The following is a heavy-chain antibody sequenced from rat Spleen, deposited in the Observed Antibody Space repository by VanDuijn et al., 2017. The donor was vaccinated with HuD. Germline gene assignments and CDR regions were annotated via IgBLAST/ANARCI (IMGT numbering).Heavy chain of an antibody. CDR1: GFTFHNFD. CDR3: VRQDTSGYSNWFAY. Sequence: EVQLVESGGGLVQPGRSLQLSCAASGFTFHNFDMAWVRQTPTKGLEWVASISPSGGNTYYRDSVKGRFTVSRDNTRSIQYLQMDSLRSEDTATYYCVRQDTSGYSNWFAYWGQGTLVTVSS. V-gene: IGHV5S13*01. J-gene: IGHJ3*01. CDR2: ISPSGGNT. D-gene: IGHD4-3*01.